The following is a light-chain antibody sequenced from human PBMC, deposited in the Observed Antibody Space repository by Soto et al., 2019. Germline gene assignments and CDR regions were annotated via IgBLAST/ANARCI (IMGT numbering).Light chain of an antibody. V-gene: IGLV2-14*01. CDR3: SSYTSSSTLVV. J-gene: IGLJ2*01. Sequence: QSALTQPASVSGSPGQSITISCTGTSSDVGGYNYVSWYQQHPGKAPKLMIYDVSNRPSGVSNRFSGSKSGNTASLTISGLQAEDEVDYYCSSYTSSSTLVVFGGGTKPTVL. CDR1: SSDVGGYNY. CDR2: DVS.